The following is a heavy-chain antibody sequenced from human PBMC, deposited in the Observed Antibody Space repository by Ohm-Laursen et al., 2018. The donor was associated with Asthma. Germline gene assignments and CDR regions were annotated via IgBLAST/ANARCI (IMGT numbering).Heavy chain of an antibody. V-gene: IGHV1-2*06. J-gene: IGHJ3*02. CDR3: ATNLRVDAFDI. CDR2: INPNSGGT. Sequence: SSVKVSCNASGYTFTGYYMHWVRQAPGQGLEWMGRINPNSGGTNFAQKFQDRVTLTRDTSISTAYMELSRLRSDDTAVYFCATNLRVDAFDIWGQGTMVTVSS. CDR1: GYTFTGYY.